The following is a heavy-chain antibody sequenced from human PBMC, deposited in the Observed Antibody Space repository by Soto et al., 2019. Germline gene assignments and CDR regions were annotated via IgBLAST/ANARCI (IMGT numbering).Heavy chain of an antibody. CDR3: AKGAVAATPTSYYYYGMDV. J-gene: IGHJ6*02. V-gene: IGHV1-69*12. CDR1: GGTFRTYA. D-gene: IGHD6-19*01. Sequence: QVQLLQSGAEVKKPGSSVRVSCEASGGTFRTYAISWVRQAPGQGLEWMGEIIPIFGKGNYAQKFQGRVTITADESTTTVYMDLRSLTPADTAVYYCAKGAVAATPTSYYYYGMDVWGQGTTVTVS. CDR2: IIPIFGKG.